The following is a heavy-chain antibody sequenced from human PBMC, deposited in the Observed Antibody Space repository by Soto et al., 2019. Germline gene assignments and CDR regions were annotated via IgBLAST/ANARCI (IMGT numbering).Heavy chain of an antibody. CDR2: IIPILGIA. CDR3: ARAEGYGSGSYYGY. Sequence: QVQLVQSGAEVKKPGSSVKVSCKASGGTFSSYTISWVRQAPGQGLEWMGRIIPILGIANYAQKFQGRVTITADKSTSTAYMELSSLRSEDTAVYYWARAEGYGSGSYYGYWGQGTLVTVSS. V-gene: IGHV1-69*02. CDR1: GGTFSSYT. D-gene: IGHD3-10*01. J-gene: IGHJ4*02.